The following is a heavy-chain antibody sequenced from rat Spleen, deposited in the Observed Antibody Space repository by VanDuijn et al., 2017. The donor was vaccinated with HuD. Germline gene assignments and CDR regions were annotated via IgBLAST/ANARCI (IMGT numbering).Heavy chain of an antibody. V-gene: IGHV2-30*01. D-gene: IGHD5-1*01. CDR2: IWTGGST. J-gene: IGHJ2*01. CDR3: ARLGDY. CDR1: GFSLTSYT. Sequence: QVQLKESGPGLMQPSQTLSLTCTVSGFSLTSYTVHWVRQPTGKGLEWMGVIWTGGSTDYNSALKSRLSISRDTSKSQVFLKMNSVQTEDTAMYFCARLGDYWGRGVMVTVSS.